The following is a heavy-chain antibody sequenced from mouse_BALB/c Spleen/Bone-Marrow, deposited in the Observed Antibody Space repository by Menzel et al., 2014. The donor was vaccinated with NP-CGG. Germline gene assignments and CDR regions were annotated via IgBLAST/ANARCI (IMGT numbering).Heavy chain of an antibody. CDR1: GYSFTGYN. CDR2: IDPYYGGT. V-gene: IGHV1S135*01. Sequence: ESGPELEKPGASMKISYKTSGYSFTGYNMNWVKQSNGKSLEWIGNIDPYYGGTSYNQKFKGKATLTVDKSSSTAYMQLKSLTSEDSAVYYCARSGYYDSLYAMDYWGQGPSGTVSS. CDR3: ARSGYYDSLYAMDY. J-gene: IGHJ4*01. D-gene: IGHD2-4*01.